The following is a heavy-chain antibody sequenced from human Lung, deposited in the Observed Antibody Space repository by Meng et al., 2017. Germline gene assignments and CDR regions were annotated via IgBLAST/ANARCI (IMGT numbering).Heavy chain of an antibody. CDR3: AREVGGSYHFDY. D-gene: IGHD1-26*01. CDR2: ISSSSKYI. CDR1: GFTLSDYT. Sequence: VQLVESGGGLVKPGGSLRLSCAASGFTLSDYTMNWVRQAPGKGLEWVSSISSSSKYIDYAGSVKGRFTTSRDNAKNSLYLQMNSLRAEDTAVYYCAREVGGSYHFDYWGQGTLVTVSS. V-gene: IGHV3-21*01. J-gene: IGHJ4*02.